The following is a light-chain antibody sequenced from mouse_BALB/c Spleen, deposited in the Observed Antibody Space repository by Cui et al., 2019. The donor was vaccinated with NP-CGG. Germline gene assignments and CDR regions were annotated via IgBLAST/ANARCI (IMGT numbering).Light chain of an antibody. CDR3: ALWYSNHWV. V-gene: IGLV1*01. CDR2: GTN. Sequence: QAVVTQESAPTTSPGETVTLTCRSSTGAVTTSNYANWVKEKPDHLFTGLIGGTNNRAPGVPARFSGFLIGDKAALTITGAQTEDEAIYFCALWYSNHWVFGGGTKLTVL. J-gene: IGLJ1*01. CDR1: TGAVTTSNY.